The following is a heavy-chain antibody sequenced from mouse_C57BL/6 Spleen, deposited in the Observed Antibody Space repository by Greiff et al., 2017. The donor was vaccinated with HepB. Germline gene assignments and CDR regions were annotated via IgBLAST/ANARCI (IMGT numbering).Heavy chain of an antibody. J-gene: IGHJ3*01. Sequence: VQLQQPGAELVKPGASVKLSCKASGYTFTSYWMHWVKQRPGQGLEWIGMIHPNSGSTNYNEKFKSKATLTVDKSSSTAYMQLSSLTSEDSAVYYCARGGFNTGWFAYWGQGTLVTVSA. CDR3: ARGGFNTGWFAY. CDR2: IHPNSGST. CDR1: GYTFTSYW. V-gene: IGHV1-64*01. D-gene: IGHD1-1*02.